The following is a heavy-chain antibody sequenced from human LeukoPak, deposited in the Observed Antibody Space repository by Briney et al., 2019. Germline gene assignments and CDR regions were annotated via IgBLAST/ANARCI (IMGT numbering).Heavy chain of an antibody. V-gene: IGHV3-23*01. Sequence: GGSPRLSCAASGFTFSSYAMSWVRQAPGKGLEWVSSISGTGGSTNYADSVKGRFTISRDNSKNTLYLQMNNLRAEDTAVYYCAKGVYYYDSSGYFDYWGQGTLVTVSS. J-gene: IGHJ4*02. D-gene: IGHD3-22*01. CDR1: GFTFSSYA. CDR2: ISGTGGST. CDR3: AKGVYYYDSSGYFDY.